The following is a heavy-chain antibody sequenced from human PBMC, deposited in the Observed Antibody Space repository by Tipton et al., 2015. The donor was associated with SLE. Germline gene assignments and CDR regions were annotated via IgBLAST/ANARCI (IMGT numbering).Heavy chain of an antibody. CDR3: ARGTRSGRGFQH. J-gene: IGHJ1*01. CDR2: IYYSGST. V-gene: IGHV4-59*11. D-gene: IGHD3-10*01. CDR1: GGSISSHY. Sequence: LRLSCTVSGGSISSHYWSWIRQPPGKGLEWIGYIYYSGSTNYNPSLKSRVTISVDTSKNQFSLKLSSVTAADTAVYYCARGTRSGRGFQHWGQGTLVTVSS.